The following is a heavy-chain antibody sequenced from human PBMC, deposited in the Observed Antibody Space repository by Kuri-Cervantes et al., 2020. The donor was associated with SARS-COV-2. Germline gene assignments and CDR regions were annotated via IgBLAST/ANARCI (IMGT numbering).Heavy chain of an antibody. CDR2: INPDGSYT. J-gene: IGHJ6*02. D-gene: IGHD4-17*01. V-gene: IGHV3-21*01. Sequence: GESLKISCAASGFTFSSYEMNWVRQAPGKGLEWVSRINPDGSYTNNADSVKGRFTISRDNAKNSLYLQMNSLRAEDTAVYYCARDRTVTTDYGMDVWGQGTTVTVSS. CDR1: GFTFSSYE. CDR3: ARDRTVTTDYGMDV.